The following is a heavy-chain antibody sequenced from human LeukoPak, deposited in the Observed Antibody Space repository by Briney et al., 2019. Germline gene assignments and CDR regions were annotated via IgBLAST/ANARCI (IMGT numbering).Heavy chain of an antibody. CDR3: ARETPPYSGSYFY. CDR2: IIPILGIA. D-gene: IGHD1-26*01. J-gene: IGHJ4*02. V-gene: IGHV1-69*04. Sequence: GASVKVSCKASGGTFSSYAISWVRQAPGQGLEWMGRIIPILGIANYAQKFQGRVTITTDESTSTAYMELSSLRSEDTAVYYCARETPPYSGSYFYWGQGTLVTVSS. CDR1: GGTFSSYA.